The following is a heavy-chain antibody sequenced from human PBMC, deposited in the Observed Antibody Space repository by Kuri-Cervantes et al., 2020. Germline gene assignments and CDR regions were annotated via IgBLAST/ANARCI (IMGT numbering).Heavy chain of an antibody. D-gene: IGHD2-15*01. V-gene: IGHV3-9*01. CDR3: ARGRGAAIDY. CDR1: GFTVSSNY. J-gene: IGHJ4*02. Sequence: GGSLRLSCAASGFTVSSNYMRWVRQAPGKGLEWVSGISWNSGSIGYADSVKGRFTISRDNAKNSLYLQMNSLRAEDTAVYYCARGRGAAIDYWGQGTLVTVSS. CDR2: ISWNSGSI.